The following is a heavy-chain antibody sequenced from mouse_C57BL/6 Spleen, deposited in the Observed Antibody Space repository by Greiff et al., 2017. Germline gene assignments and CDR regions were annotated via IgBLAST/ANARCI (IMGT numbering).Heavy chain of an antibody. CDR1: GYSFTGSY. D-gene: IGHD1-1*02. CDR3: AIGGDFDD. Sequence: VQLKQSGPELVKPGASVKISCKASGYSFTGSYMHWVKQSHGNILDWIGYIYPFTGVSSYNQKFKGKATLTVDKSSSTAYMERRSLTSEDSAVYYCAIGGDFDDWGTGTTVTVSS. J-gene: IGHJ1*03. CDR2: IYPFTGVS. V-gene: IGHV1-31*01.